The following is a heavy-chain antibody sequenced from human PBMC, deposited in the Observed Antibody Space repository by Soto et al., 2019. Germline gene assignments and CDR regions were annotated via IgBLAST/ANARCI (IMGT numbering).Heavy chain of an antibody. J-gene: IGHJ2*01. CDR3: ARGEVLMVYAQRRSWYFDL. D-gene: IGHD2-8*01. CDR2: IIPIFGTA. V-gene: IGHV1-69*12. Sequence: QVQLVQSGAEVKKPGSSVKVSCKASGGTFSSYAISWVRQAPGQGLEWMGGIIPIFGTANYAQKFQGRVTITADESTSTAYMELSSLRSEDTAVYYCARGEVLMVYAQRRSWYFDLWGRGTLVTVSS. CDR1: GGTFSSYA.